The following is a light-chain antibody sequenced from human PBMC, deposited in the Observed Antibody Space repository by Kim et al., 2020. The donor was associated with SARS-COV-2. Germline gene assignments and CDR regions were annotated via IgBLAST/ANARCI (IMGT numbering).Light chain of an antibody. J-gene: IGKJ2*01. CDR3: HQYNSYPYT. V-gene: IGKV1-5*03. CDR1: QNTNTW. CDR2: RAS. Sequence: DFQMTQSPSTLSASVGDRVTITCRTSQNTNTWLAWYQQKPGRAPRLLIYRASFLEPGVSSRFSGSGSGTVFTLTISSLQPDDSATYYCHQYNSYPYTFGQGTKLEI.